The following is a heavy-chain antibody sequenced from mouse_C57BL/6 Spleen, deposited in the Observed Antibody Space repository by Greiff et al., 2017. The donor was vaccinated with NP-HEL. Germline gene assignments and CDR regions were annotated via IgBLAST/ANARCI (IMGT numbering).Heavy chain of an antibody. CDR1: GFTFSDYG. CDR3: ARAIYYYGSSYVEDAMDY. D-gene: IGHD1-1*01. V-gene: IGHV5-17*01. Sequence: EVKLMESGGGLVKPGGSLKLSCAASGFTFSDYGMHWVRQAPEKGLEWVAYISSGSSTIYYADTVKGRFTISRDNAKNTLFLQMTSLRSEDTAMYYCARAIYYYGSSYVEDAMDYWGQGTSVTVSS. CDR2: ISSGSSTI. J-gene: IGHJ4*01.